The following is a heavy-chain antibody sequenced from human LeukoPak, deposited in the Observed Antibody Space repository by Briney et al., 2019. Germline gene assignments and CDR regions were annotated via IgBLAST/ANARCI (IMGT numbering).Heavy chain of an antibody. Sequence: ASVKVSRKASGYTFTGYYMHWVRQAPGQGLEGMGWINPNSGGTNYAQKFQGRVTMTRDTSISTAYMELSRLRSDDTAVYYCARDKGIAGSNWFDPWGQGTLVTVSS. D-gene: IGHD6-13*01. CDR2: INPNSGGT. CDR3: ARDKGIAGSNWFDP. CDR1: GYTFTGYY. V-gene: IGHV1-2*02. J-gene: IGHJ5*02.